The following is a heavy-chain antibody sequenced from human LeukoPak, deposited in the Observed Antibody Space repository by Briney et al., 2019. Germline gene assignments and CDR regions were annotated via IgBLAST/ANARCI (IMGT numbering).Heavy chain of an antibody. Sequence: PGGSLRLSCAASGFTFSSYWMSWVRQAPGKGLEGVAVISYDGSNKYYADSVKGRFTISRDNSKNTLYLQMNSLRAEDTALYYCAKDVGFGVENSNWFDPWGQGTLVTVSS. D-gene: IGHD3-10*01. CDR1: GFTFSSYW. J-gene: IGHJ5*02. CDR3: AKDVGFGVENSNWFDP. V-gene: IGHV3-30*18. CDR2: ISYDGSNK.